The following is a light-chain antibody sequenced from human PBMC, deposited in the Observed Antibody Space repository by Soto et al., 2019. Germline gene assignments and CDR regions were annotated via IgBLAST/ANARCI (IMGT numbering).Light chain of an antibody. CDR3: QQYGSSPYT. Sequence: EIVLTQSPGTLSLSPGERATLSCRASQSVSSSYLAWYQQKPGQAPRLLIYGASSRATGIPDRFSGSGSGTGFTLTISTLEPEDLAVYDCQQYGSSPYTFGQGTKLEIK. CDR2: GAS. V-gene: IGKV3-20*01. CDR1: QSVSSSY. J-gene: IGKJ2*01.